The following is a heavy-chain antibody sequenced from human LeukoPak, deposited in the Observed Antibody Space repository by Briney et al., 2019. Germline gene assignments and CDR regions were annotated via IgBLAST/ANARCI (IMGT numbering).Heavy chain of an antibody. Sequence: PGGSLRLSCAASGFTFSGYSMNWVRQAPGKGLEWVSSISSSSSYIYYADSVEGRFTISRDNAKNSLYLQMNSLRAEDTAVYYCARYSGYDYSYSDYWGQGTLVTVSS. CDR3: ARYSGYDYSYSDY. V-gene: IGHV3-21*01. CDR1: GFTFSGYS. CDR2: ISSSSSYI. J-gene: IGHJ4*02. D-gene: IGHD5-12*01.